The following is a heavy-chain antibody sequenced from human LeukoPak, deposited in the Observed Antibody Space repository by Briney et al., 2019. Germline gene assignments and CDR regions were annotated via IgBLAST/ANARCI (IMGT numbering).Heavy chain of an antibody. J-gene: IGHJ4*02. CDR3: TRGAAPQAY. D-gene: IGHD2-15*01. CDR2: INGDGSTT. CDR1: GFTFSSDW. Sequence: GGSLRLSCAASGFTFSSDWMHWVRQVPGKGLVWVSRINGDGSTTAYADSVKGRSTISRDNAKNTLYLQMNSLRAEDTAVYYCTRGAAPQAYWGQGTLVTVSS. V-gene: IGHV3-74*01.